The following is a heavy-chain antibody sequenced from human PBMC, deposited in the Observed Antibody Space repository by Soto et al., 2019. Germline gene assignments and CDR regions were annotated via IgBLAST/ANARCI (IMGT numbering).Heavy chain of an antibody. D-gene: IGHD3-22*01. CDR3: ARLTYYYDSSGYK. CDR1: GGAISSGGYY. J-gene: IGHJ4*02. V-gene: IGHV4-30-4*01. Sequence: PSETLSLTCTVSGGAISSGGYYWSWIRQPPGKGLEWIGYIYYSGSTYYNPSLKSRVTISVDTSRNQFSLKLSSVTAADTAVYYCARLTYYYDSSGYKWGQGTLVTVSS. CDR2: IYYSGST.